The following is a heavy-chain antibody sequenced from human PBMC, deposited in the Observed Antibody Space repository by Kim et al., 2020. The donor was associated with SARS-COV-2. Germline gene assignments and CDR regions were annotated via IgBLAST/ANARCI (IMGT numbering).Heavy chain of an antibody. D-gene: IGHD3-16*02. Sequence: GGSLRLSCAASGFTFSSYSMNWVRQAPGKGLEWVSSISSSSSYIYYADSVKGRFTISRDNAKNSLYLQMNSLRAEDTAVYYCARDFVRAPAGTGPWGQGTLVTVSS. CDR2: ISSSSSYI. J-gene: IGHJ4*02. CDR1: GFTFSSYS. V-gene: IGHV3-21*01. CDR3: ARDFVRAPAGTGP.